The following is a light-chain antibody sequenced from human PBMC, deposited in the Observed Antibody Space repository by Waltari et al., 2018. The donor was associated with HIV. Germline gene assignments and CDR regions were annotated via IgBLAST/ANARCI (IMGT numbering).Light chain of an antibody. Sequence: SYVLTQPPSVSVAPGAAATISCGAWNIGGKSVHWYKQQPGQAPVLVTRYNSDRPSGIPDRISGSTYGHTATLTITSVEAGDEATYYCQVWDSSNEHVVFGGGTELTVL. J-gene: IGLJ3*02. V-gene: IGLV3-21*04. CDR3: QVWDSSNEHVV. CDR1: NIGGKS. CDR2: YNS.